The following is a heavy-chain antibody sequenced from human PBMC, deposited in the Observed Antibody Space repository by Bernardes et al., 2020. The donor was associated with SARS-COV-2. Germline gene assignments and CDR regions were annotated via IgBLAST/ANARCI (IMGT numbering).Heavy chain of an antibody. CDR2: IKQDGSEK. Sequence: GWSLRLSCAASGFTFSSYWMSWVRQAPGKGLEWVANIKQDGSEKYYVDSVKGRFTISRDNAKNSLYLQMNSLRAEDTAVYYCARDAYCSSTSCYTSYYYGMDVWGQGTTVTVSS. J-gene: IGHJ6*02. V-gene: IGHV3-7*01. CDR1: GFTFSSYW. D-gene: IGHD2-2*02. CDR3: ARDAYCSSTSCYTSYYYGMDV.